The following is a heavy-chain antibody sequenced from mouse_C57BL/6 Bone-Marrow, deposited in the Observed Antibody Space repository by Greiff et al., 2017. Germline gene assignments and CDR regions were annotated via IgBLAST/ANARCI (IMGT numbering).Heavy chain of an antibody. CDR2: INPSSGYT. Sequence: VKLMESGAELARPGASVTMSCKASGYTFTSYTMHWVKQRPGQGLEWIGYINPSSGYTKYNQKFKDKATLTADKSASTAYMQLSSLTSEDSAVYYCAITTVVAFDYWGQGTTLTVSS. J-gene: IGHJ2*01. D-gene: IGHD1-1*01. V-gene: IGHV1-4*01. CDR1: GYTFTSYT. CDR3: AITTVVAFDY.